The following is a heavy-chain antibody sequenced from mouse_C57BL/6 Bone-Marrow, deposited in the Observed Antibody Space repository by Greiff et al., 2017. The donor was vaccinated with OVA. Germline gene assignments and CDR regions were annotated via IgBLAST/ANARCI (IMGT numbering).Heavy chain of an antibody. J-gene: IGHJ3*01. Sequence: EVKLMESGGGLVKPGGSLKLSCAASGFTFSDYGMHWVRQAPEKGLEWVAYISSGSSTIYYADTVKGRFTISRDNDKNTLFLQMTSLRSEDTDMDYCARSYFFAYWGQGTLVTVSA. CDR3: ARSYFFAY. CDR1: GFTFSDYG. D-gene: IGHD6-5*01. V-gene: IGHV5-17*01. CDR2: ISSGSSTI.